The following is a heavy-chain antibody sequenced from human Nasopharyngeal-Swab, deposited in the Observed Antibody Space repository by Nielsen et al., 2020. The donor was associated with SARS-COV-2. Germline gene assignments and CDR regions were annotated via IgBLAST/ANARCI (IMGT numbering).Heavy chain of an antibody. CDR2: IYYSGST. CDR3: AGTYYDFWSGPSGAFDI. J-gene: IGHJ3*02. V-gene: IGHV4-39*01. D-gene: IGHD3-3*01. Sequence: VRQMPGKGLAWIGRIYYSGSTYYNPSLKSRVTISVDTSRNQFSLKLSSVTAADTAVYYCAGTYYDFWSGPSGAFDIWGQGTMVTVSS.